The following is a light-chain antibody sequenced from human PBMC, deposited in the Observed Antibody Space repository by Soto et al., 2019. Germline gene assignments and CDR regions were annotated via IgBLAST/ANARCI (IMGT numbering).Light chain of an antibody. Sequence: VMPQTPISLSVAPGQPASISCKSSQSLLHITGETFLFWYLQKPGQSPQLLIYEVSTRVSGVPDRFSGSGSGTDFTLEISRVETDDVGIYYCMQSTQLPPTFGQGTRLEI. J-gene: IGKJ5*01. CDR2: EVS. CDR3: MQSTQLPPT. CDR1: QSLLHITGETF. V-gene: IGKV2D-29*02.